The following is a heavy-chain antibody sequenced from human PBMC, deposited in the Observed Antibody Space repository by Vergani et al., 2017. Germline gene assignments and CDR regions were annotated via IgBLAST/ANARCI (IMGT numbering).Heavy chain of an antibody. J-gene: IGHJ5*02. CDR3: ARGRKNYDFWSGYYTGGPNWFDP. Sequence: QVHLNEAGPGLVKPSQTLSLTCTVSGASITSGSFYWSWIRQPAGKGLEWIGRIHASETKNYNPSLRSRVTLSVDTSKNQFSLKLSSVTAADTAVYYCARGRKNYDFWSGYYTGGPNWFDPWGQGTLVTVSS. D-gene: IGHD3-3*01. CDR2: IHASETK. CDR1: GASITSGSFY. V-gene: IGHV4-61*02.